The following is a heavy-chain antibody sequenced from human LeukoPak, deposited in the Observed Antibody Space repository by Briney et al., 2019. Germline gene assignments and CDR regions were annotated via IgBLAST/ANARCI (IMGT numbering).Heavy chain of an antibody. D-gene: IGHD3-22*01. CDR3: ARETRNYYDSSGYYCFDY. V-gene: IGHV4-4*07. Sequence: SETLSLTCTVSGGSISNYYWSWIRQPAGKGLEWIGRIYTSGSTNYNPSLKSRVTILVDTSKNQFSLKLSSVTAADTAVYYCARETRNYYDSSGYYCFDYWGQGTLVTVSS. J-gene: IGHJ4*02. CDR2: IYTSGST. CDR1: GGSISNYY.